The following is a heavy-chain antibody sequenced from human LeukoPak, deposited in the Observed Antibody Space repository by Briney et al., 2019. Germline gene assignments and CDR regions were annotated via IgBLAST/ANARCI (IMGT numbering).Heavy chain of an antibody. CDR3: TTSPAAGNGDY. D-gene: IGHD6-25*01. CDR1: GFTFSNAW. J-gene: IGHJ4*02. CDR2: IKSKTDGGKT. Sequence: GGSLRLSCAASGFTFSNAWMSWVRQAPGKGLEWVGRIKSKTDGGKTDYAAPVKGRFTISRDDSKNTLYLQMNSLKTEDTAVYYCTTSPAAGNGDYWGQRTLVTVSS. V-gene: IGHV3-15*01.